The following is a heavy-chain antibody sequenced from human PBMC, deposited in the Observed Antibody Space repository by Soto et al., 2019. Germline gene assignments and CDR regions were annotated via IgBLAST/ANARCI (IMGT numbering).Heavy chain of an antibody. CDR1: GDSVSSNTAS. V-gene: IGHV6-1*01. Sequence: PSQTLSLTCVISGDSVSSNTASWNWIRQSPSRGLEWLGRTYFRSKWYNDYAVSVKSRIIINPDTSNNQFSLQLNSVTHEDTAVYFCAKGDNLGPKTGYAFDPWGQGIMVTVSS. CDR3: AKGDNLGPKTGYAFDP. CDR2: TYFRSKWYN. J-gene: IGHJ5*02. D-gene: IGHD5-12*01.